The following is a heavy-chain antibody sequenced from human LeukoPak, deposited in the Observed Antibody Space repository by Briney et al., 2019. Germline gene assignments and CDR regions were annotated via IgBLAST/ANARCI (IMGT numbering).Heavy chain of an antibody. D-gene: IGHD4-17*01. J-gene: IGHJ4*02. CDR3: ARGPYGDYYVY. CDR2: IYYRGDT. Sequence: PSETLSLTCTVSVGSISRYYSSWMRQPPGKGREWIGYIYYRGDTNYNPSLKSRVTISVDTSKTQFSLKLSSVTAAHTAVYYCARGPYGDYYVYWGQGALVSVRS. V-gene: IGHV4-59*08. CDR1: VGSISRYY.